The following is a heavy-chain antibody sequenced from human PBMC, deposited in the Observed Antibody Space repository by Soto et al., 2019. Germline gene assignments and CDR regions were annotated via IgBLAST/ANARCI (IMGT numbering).Heavy chain of an antibody. CDR2: ISSSSSTI. CDR1: GFTVSSYR. CDR3: ARDRAGAQYGLDV. J-gene: IGHJ6*01. D-gene: IGHD1-26*01. V-gene: IGHV3-48*02. Sequence: EVQLVESGGGLVQPGGSLRLSCAASGFTVSSYRMNWVRHAPGTGMEWVSYISSSSSTIYYVDSVKGRFTISRDNAKNSLYLQMNGLRDEDTAVYYCARDRAGAQYGLDVWGPGTTVTVS.